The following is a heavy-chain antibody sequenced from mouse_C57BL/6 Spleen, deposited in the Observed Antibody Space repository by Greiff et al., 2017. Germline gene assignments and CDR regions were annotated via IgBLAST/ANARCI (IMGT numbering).Heavy chain of an antibody. Sequence: VQLQHSGAELVKPGASVKLSCTASGFNIKDYYMHWVKQRTEQGLEWIGRIDPEDGETKYAPKFQGKATITADTSSNTAYLQLSSLTSEDTAVYYCARDSYYYGSSQYYFDYWGQGTTLTVSS. D-gene: IGHD1-1*01. J-gene: IGHJ2*01. V-gene: IGHV14-2*01. CDR3: ARDSYYYGSSQYYFDY. CDR1: GFNIKDYY. CDR2: IDPEDGET.